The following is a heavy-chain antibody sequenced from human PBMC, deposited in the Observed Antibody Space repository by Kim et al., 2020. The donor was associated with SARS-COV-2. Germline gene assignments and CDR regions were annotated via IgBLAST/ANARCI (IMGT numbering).Heavy chain of an antibody. Sequence: GGSLRLSCAASGFTFSSYAMHWVRQAPGKGLEWVAVISYDGSNKYYADSVKGRFTISRDNSKNTLYLQMNSLRAEDTAVYYCARGTSSRSWLDYWGQGTLVTVSS. V-gene: IGHV3-30*04. CDR3: ARGTSSRSWLDY. D-gene: IGHD6-13*01. CDR1: GFTFSSYA. CDR2: ISYDGSNK. J-gene: IGHJ4*02.